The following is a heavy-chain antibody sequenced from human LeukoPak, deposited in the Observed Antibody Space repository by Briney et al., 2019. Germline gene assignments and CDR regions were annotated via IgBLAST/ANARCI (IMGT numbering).Heavy chain of an antibody. J-gene: IGHJ1*01. CDR2: IYTSGST. CDR1: GGSISSYY. V-gene: IGHV4-4*07. D-gene: IGHD6-19*01. Sequence: SETLSLTCTVSGGSISSYYWSWIRQPAGKGLEWIGRIYTSGSTNYNPSLKSRVTMSVDTSKNQFSLKLSSVTAADTAVYYCAGGGIAMAGNRKYFQHWGQGTLVTVSS. CDR3: AGGGIAMAGNRKYFQH.